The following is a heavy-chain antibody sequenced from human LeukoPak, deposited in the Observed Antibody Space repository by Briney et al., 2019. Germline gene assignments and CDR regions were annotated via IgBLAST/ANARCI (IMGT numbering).Heavy chain of an antibody. CDR3: AVRRRASSNYYDSSGYSKYYFDY. CDR2: INHSGST. J-gene: IGHJ4*02. D-gene: IGHD3-22*01. V-gene: IGHV4-34*01. Sequence: PSETLSLTCAVYGGSFRGSYSSWIRKPPGKGLEWIGEINHSGSTNYNPSLKSRVNISVDTSKNQFSLKLSSVAAADTAVYYCAVRRRASSNYYDSSGYSKYYFDYWGEGTLVTVSS. CDR1: GGSFRGSY.